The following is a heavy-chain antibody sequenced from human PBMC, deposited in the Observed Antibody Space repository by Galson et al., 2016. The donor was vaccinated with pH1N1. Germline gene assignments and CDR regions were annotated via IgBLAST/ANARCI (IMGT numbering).Heavy chain of an antibody. CDR3: GSDGLTMITFGVPGNYFDY. D-gene: IGHD3-16*01. Sequence: SVKVSCKASGYTFTSYATHWVRQAPGQRLEWMGWINTGSGYTKYSQKFHDRITITKDTSASTVYLELSSLRSEDTAVYYCGSDGLTMITFGVPGNYFDYWGQGTLVTVSS. CDR2: INTGSGYT. CDR1: GYTFTSYA. V-gene: IGHV1-3*04. J-gene: IGHJ4*02.